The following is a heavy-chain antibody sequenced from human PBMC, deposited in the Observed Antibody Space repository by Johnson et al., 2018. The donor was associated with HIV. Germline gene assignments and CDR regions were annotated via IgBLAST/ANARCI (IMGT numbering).Heavy chain of an antibody. J-gene: IGHJ3*01. Sequence: QEQLVESGGGLVQPGGSLRLSCGASGFTFSSYGMHWVRQAPGKGLEWVAFIRSDGSNKYYVDSVKGRFTISRDNSKNTLYLQMNSLGAEDTAVYYCAKEGSTVIWGQGTMVTVSS. CDR2: IRSDGSNK. D-gene: IGHD4-11*01. V-gene: IGHV3-30*02. CDR1: GFTFSSYG. CDR3: AKEGSTVI.